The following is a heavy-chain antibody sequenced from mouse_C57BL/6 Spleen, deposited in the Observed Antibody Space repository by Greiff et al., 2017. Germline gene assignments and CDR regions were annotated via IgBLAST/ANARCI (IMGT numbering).Heavy chain of an antibody. CDR1: GYTFTSYW. CDR2: IHPNSGST. V-gene: IGHV1-64*01. J-gene: IGHJ4*01. D-gene: IGHD3-2*02. CDR3: ARGVRLRPYAMDY. Sequence: QVQLQQPGAELVKPGASVKLSCKASGYTFTSYWMHWVKQRPGQGLVWIGMIHPNSGSTNYNEKFKSKATLTVDKSSSTAYMQLSSRTSEDSAVYYCARGVRLRPYAMDYWGQGTSVTVSS.